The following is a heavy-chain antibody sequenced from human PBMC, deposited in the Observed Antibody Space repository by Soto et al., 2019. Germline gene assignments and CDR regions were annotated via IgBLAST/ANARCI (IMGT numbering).Heavy chain of an antibody. CDR3: ARDPVIAARPPAADYYYYYGIDV. V-gene: IGHV1-69*01. Sequence: QVQLVQSGAEVKKPGSSVKVSCKASGGTFSSYAISWVRQAPGQGLEWMGGIIPIFGTANYAQKFQGRVTITADESTSTAYMELSSLRSEDTAVYYCARDPVIAARPPAADYYYYYGIDVWGQGTTVTVSS. D-gene: IGHD6-6*01. CDR2: IIPIFGTA. J-gene: IGHJ6*02. CDR1: GGTFSSYA.